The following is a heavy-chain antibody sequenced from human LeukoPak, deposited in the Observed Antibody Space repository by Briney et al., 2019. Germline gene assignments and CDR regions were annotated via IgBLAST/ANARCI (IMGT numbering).Heavy chain of an antibody. CDR2: ISWNSGSI. CDR1: GFTFDDYA. D-gene: IGHD6-19*01. V-gene: IGHV3-9*03. Sequence: GRSLRLSCAASGFTFDDYAMHWVRQAPGKGLEWVSGISWNSGSIGYADSVKGRFTISRDNAKNSLYLQMNSLRVEDMALYYCAKDREYSSGWPGGFDYWGQGTLVTVSS. J-gene: IGHJ4*02. CDR3: AKDREYSSGWPGGFDY.